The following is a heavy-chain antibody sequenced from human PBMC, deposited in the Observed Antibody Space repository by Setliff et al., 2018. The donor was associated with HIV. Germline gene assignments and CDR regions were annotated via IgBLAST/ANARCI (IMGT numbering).Heavy chain of an antibody. CDR3: ARGLSFYDPGGFDY. CDR2: IYTSGST. J-gene: IGHJ4*02. Sequence: PSQTLSLTCTVSGGSISSYYWSWIRQPPGKGLEWIGYIYTSGSTNYNPSLKSRVTISVDTSKNQFSLKLSSVTAADTAVYYCARGLSFYDPGGFDYWGQGTLVTVSS. D-gene: IGHD3-22*01. V-gene: IGHV4-4*09. CDR1: GGSISSYY.